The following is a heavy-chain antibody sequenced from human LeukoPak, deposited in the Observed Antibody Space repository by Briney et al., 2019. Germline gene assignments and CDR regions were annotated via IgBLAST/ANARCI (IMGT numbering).Heavy chain of an antibody. Sequence: GGSLRLSCAASGFTVSSNYMSWVRQAPGKGLEWVSVIYSGGSTYYADSVKGRFTISRDNSKDTLYLQMNSLRPEDTAVYYCAKTGALLWTDYWGQGTLVTVSS. CDR2: IYSGGST. CDR3: AKTGALLWTDY. D-gene: IGHD7-27*01. J-gene: IGHJ4*02. CDR1: GFTVSSNY. V-gene: IGHV3-53*05.